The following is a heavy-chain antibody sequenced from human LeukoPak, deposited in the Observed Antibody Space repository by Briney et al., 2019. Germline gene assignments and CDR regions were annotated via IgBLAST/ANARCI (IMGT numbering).Heavy chain of an antibody. CDR2: IYSGGST. J-gene: IGHJ6*03. CDR3: ARDSYYYYMDV. V-gene: IGHV3-66*01. CDR1: GFTFSTFA. Sequence: GSLRLSCAASGFTFSTFAMSWVRQAPGKGLEWVSVIYSGGSTYYADSVKGRFTISRDNSKNTLYLQMNSLRAEDTAVYYCARDSYYYYMDVWGKGTTVTISS.